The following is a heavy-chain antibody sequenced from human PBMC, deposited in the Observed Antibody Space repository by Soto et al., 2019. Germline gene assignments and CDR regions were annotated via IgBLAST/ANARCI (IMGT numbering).Heavy chain of an antibody. Sequence: NPGGSLRLSCGVSGFTFGDYYMAWIRQAPGKGLEWISYISSSGGTIYYSDSVKGRFTISRDNAKNSLYLQMNSLRAEDTAVYYCARDPLISGSGWDHWGQGTLVTVSS. V-gene: IGHV3-11*01. J-gene: IGHJ4*02. D-gene: IGHD6-19*01. CDR2: ISSSGGTI. CDR1: GFTFGDYY. CDR3: ARDPLISGSGWDH.